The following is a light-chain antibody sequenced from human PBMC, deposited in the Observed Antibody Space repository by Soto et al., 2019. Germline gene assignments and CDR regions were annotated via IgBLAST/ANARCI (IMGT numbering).Light chain of an antibody. CDR3: QSYDSSLSGPWV. V-gene: IGLV1-40*01. CDR2: GNT. Sequence: SVLTQPPSVSGAPGQRVTISCTGSSSNIGAGYGVHWYQQLPGTAPKLLIYGNTNRPSGVPDRFSGSKSGTSASLAITGLQAEDEADYYCQSYDSSLSGPWVFGGGTKLTVL. CDR1: SSNIGAGYG. J-gene: IGLJ3*02.